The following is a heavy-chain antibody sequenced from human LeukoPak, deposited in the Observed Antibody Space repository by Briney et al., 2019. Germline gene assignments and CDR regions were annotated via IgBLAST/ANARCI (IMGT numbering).Heavy chain of an antibody. CDR1: GGSFSGYY. D-gene: IGHD3-10*01. CDR2: INHSGST. J-gene: IGHJ4*02. CDR3: ARGYGPGSYYHY. V-gene: IGHV4-34*01. Sequence: SETLSLTCTVYGGSFSGYYWSWIRQPPGKGLEWIGEINHSGSTNYNPSLKSRVTISVDTSKNQFSLKLSSVTAADTAVYSCARGYGPGSYYHYWGQGTLVTASS.